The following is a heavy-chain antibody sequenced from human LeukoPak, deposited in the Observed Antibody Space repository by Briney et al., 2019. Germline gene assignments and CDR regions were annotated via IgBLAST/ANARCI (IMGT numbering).Heavy chain of an antibody. V-gene: IGHV4-34*01. CDR1: GGSFSGYY. Sequence: PSETLSLTCAVYGGSFSGYYWSWIRQPPGKGLEWIGEINHSGSTNYNPSLKSRVTISVDTSKNQFSLKLSSVTAADTAVYYCARGSNDYSNPIDYWGQGTLSPSPQ. CDR3: ARGSNDYSNPIDY. J-gene: IGHJ4*02. CDR2: INHSGST. D-gene: IGHD4-11*01.